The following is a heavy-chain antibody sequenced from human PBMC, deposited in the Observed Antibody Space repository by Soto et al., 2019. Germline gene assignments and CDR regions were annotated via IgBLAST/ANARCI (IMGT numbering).Heavy chain of an antibody. CDR3: AKEFYYGSGSYNFDY. J-gene: IGHJ4*02. Sequence: GGSLRLSCAASGFTFDDYAMHWVRQAPGKGLEWVSGISWNSGSIGYADSVKGRFTISRDNAKNSLYLQMNSLRAEDTALYYCAKEFYYGSGSYNFDYWGQGTLVTVSS. D-gene: IGHD3-10*01. CDR2: ISWNSGSI. CDR1: GFTFDDYA. V-gene: IGHV3-9*01.